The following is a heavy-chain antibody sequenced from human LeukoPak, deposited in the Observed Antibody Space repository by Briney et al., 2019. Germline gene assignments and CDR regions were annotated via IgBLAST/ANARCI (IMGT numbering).Heavy chain of an antibody. Sequence: PSETLSLTCTVSGGSISSYYWSWIRQPPGKGLEWIGRIYSSGSTTYNPSLMSRVTMSVDTSKNQFSLKVRSVTAADTAVYYCARDGDTSGWSFDYWGQGTLVTVSS. CDR3: ARDGDTSGWSFDY. CDR1: GGSISSYY. D-gene: IGHD6-19*01. V-gene: IGHV4-4*07. J-gene: IGHJ4*02. CDR2: IYSSGST.